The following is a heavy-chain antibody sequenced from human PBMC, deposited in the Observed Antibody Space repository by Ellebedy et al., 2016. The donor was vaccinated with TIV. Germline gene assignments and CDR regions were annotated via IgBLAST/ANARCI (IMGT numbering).Heavy chain of an antibody. D-gene: IGHD5-18*01. CDR3: ASSGVTGLDAFDI. Sequence: GESLKISXAASGFTFENYTMHWVRQTPGKGLEWVSGISWDSVTIGCADSVKGRFSMSRGNAKNSLYLQMNSLRVEDTALYYCASSGVTGLDAFDIWGQGTMVTVSS. CDR2: ISWDSVTI. J-gene: IGHJ3*02. CDR1: GFTFENYT. V-gene: IGHV3-9*01.